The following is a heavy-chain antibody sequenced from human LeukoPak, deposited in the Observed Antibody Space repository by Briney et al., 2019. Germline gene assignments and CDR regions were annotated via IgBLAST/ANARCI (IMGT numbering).Heavy chain of an antibody. D-gene: IGHD3-10*01. V-gene: IGHV3-64D*09. Sequence: GGSLRLSCSASGSTFSGHAMHWVRQAPGKGLEYVSAITSNGDGTFYADSVRGRFTISRDNSKNTLYLQMSSLRPEDTALYYCVKASGVRRIELYFQDWGQGTLVTVSA. CDR3: VKASGVRRIELYFQD. CDR2: ITSNGDGT. CDR1: GSTFSGHA. J-gene: IGHJ1*01.